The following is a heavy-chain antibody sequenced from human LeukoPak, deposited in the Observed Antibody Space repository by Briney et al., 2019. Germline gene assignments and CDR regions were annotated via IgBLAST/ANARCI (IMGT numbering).Heavy chain of an antibody. CDR2: ISGGGETR. V-gene: IGHV3-48*03. Sequence: GGSLRLSCAASGFTFSLYEMNWVRQAPVKGLEWVSYISGGGETRYYADSVKGRFTISRDNGKNSLYLQMNSLRAEDTAVYYCAKDQVWTGRFLEWLRSDYWGQGTLVTVSS. CDR3: AKDQVWTGRFLEWLRSDY. CDR1: GFTFSLYE. D-gene: IGHD3-3*01. J-gene: IGHJ4*02.